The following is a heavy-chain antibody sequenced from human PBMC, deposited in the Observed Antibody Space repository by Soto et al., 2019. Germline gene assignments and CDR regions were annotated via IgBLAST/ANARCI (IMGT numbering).Heavy chain of an antibody. J-gene: IGHJ4*03. D-gene: IGHD2-2*01. V-gene: IGHV4-31*03. Sequence: QVQLQESGPGLVKPSQTLSLTCTVSGGSISSGGYYWSWIRQQPGKGLEWSGYIYYSGSTYYNPSLKRRGTISVDTSKNQFSLKLSSVTAADTAVYYCARVISCGYFDYWGQGTLVTVSS. CDR1: GGSISSGGYY. CDR2: IYYSGST. CDR3: ARVISCGYFDY.